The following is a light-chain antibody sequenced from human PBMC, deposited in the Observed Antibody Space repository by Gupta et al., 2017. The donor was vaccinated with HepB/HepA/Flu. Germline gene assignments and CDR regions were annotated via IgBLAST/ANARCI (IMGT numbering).Light chain of an antibody. CDR2: DAS. Sequence: DIVLTQSPATLSLSPGERATLSCRASHSVGSYLAWYQQKPGQAPRLLIYDASNRATGISARFSGSGSGTDFTLTVSSLEPEDFAVYYCQQRSKWPRTFGQGTKVEIK. CDR1: HSVGSY. J-gene: IGKJ1*01. CDR3: QQRSKWPRT. V-gene: IGKV3-11*01.